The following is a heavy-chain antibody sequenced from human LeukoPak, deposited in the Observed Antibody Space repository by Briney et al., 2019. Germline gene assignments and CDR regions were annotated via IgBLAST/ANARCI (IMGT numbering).Heavy chain of an antibody. CDR2: INPSGGST. V-gene: IGHV1-46*01. CDR3: AREYSSSWPYYYYYMDV. D-gene: IGHD6-13*01. J-gene: IGHJ6*03. Sequence: GASVKVSCKASGYTFTSYYMHWVRQAPGQGLEWMGIINPSGGSTSYAQKFQGRVTMTRDMSTSTVYMELSSLRSEDTAVYYRAREYSSSWPYYYYYMDVWGKGTTVTVSS. CDR1: GYTFTSYY.